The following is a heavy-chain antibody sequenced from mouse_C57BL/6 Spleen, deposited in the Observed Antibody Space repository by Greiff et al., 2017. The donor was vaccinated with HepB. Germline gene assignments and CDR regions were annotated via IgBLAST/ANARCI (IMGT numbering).Heavy chain of an antibody. CDR1: GFTFSSYA. Sequence: EVKLMDSGEGLVKPGGSLKLSCAASGFTFSSYAMSWVRQTPEKRLEWVAYISSGGDYIYYADTVKGRFTISRDNARNTLYLQMSSLKSEDTAMYYCTREGLRRDFDYWGQGTTLTVSS. CDR2: ISSGGDYI. CDR3: TREGLRRDFDY. J-gene: IGHJ2*01. V-gene: IGHV5-9-1*02. D-gene: IGHD2-2*01.